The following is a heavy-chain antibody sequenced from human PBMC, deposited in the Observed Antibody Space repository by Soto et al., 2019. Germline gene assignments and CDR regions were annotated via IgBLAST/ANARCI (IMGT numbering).Heavy chain of an antibody. CDR2: IYWNDDK. J-gene: IGHJ5*02. V-gene: IGHV2-5*01. Sequence: QITLKESGPTLVKPTQTLTLTCTFSGFSLTTPGAGVGWIRPPPGKALEWLALIYWNDDKRYSPSLKSRLTITKNTSKNQVVLIMTNMDPVDTATYYCAHRGYGDYPRDNWFDPWGQGVPVIVSS. CDR3: AHRGYGDYPRDNWFDP. D-gene: IGHD4-17*01. CDR1: GFSLTTPGAG.